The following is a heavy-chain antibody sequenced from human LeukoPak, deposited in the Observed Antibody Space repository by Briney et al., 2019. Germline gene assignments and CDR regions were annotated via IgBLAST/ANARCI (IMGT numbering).Heavy chain of an antibody. CDR2: IIPIFGSA. D-gene: IGHD2-2*02. Sequence: GALGKVSCKASGGTFSNYAISWVRQAPGQGLEGMGGIIPIFGSANYAQKFQARVTITTDESTSTAYMELSSLRAEDTAMYYCGSTRYCSSTSCYIKDWFDPWGQGTLVTGSS. V-gene: IGHV1-69*05. CDR3: GSTRYCSSTSCYIKDWFDP. CDR1: GGTFSNYA. J-gene: IGHJ5*02.